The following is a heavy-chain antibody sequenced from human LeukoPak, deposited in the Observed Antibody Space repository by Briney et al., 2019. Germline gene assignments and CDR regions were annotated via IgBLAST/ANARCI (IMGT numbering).Heavy chain of an antibody. J-gene: IGHJ4*02. Sequence: SETLSLTCAVYGGSFSGYYWSWIRQPPGKGLEWIGEINHSGSTNYNPSLKSRVTISVDTSKNQFSLRLSSVTAADTAVYYCASWSEMATINYWGQGTLVTVSS. D-gene: IGHD5-24*01. CDR1: GGSFSGYY. V-gene: IGHV4-34*01. CDR2: INHSGST. CDR3: ASWSEMATINY.